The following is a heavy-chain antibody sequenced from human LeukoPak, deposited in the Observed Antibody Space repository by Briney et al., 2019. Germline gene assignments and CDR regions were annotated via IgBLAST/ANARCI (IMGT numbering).Heavy chain of an antibody. CDR3: ALLDSGYDYGRFDY. D-gene: IGHD5-12*01. CDR2: ISGSGGST. J-gene: IGHJ4*02. V-gene: IGHV3-23*01. CDR1: GFTFSSYA. Sequence: PGGSLRLSCAASGFTFSSYAMSWVRQAPGEGLEWVSAISGSGGSTYYADSVKGRFTISRDNSKNTLYLQMNSLRAEDTALYYCALLDSGYDYGRFDYWGQGTLVTVSS.